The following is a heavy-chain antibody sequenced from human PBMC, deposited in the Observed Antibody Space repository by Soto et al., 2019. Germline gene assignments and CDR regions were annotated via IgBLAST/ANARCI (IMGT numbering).Heavy chain of an antibody. V-gene: IGHV1-18*01. CDR2: ISAYNGNT. CDR1: GYTFTSYG. J-gene: IGHJ4*02. CDR3: ARLRDPTGFCDYVFLDY. D-gene: IGHD4-17*01. Sequence: ASVKVSCKASGYTFTSYGISWVRQAPGQGLEWMGWISAYNGNTNYAQKLQGRVTMTTDTSTSTAYMELRSLRSDATAVYYCARLRDPTGFCDYVFLDYWGQGTQV.